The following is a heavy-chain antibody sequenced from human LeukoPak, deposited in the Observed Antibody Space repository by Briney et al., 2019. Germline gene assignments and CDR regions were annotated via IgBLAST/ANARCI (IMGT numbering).Heavy chain of an antibody. D-gene: IGHD5-18*01. CDR1: GFTFSSYA. CDR2: ISYDGSNK. CDR3: ATPEGQRRIQLWELPDY. J-gene: IGHJ4*02. V-gene: IGHV3-30-3*01. Sequence: PGGSLRLSCAASGFTFSSYAMHWVRQAPGKGLEWVAVISYDGSNKYYADSMKGRFTISRDNSKNTLYLQMNSLRAEDTAVYYCATPEGQRRIQLWELPDYWGQGTLVTVSS.